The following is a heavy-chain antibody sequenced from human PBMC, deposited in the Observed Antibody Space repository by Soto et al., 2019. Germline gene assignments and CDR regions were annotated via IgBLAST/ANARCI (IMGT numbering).Heavy chain of an antibody. V-gene: IGHV1-46*01. Sequence: QVQLVQSGAEVKKPGASVKVSCKASGYTFTSYYMHWVRQAPGQGLEWMGIINPSGGSTSYAQKFEAEVTMTRDTSTSTVYMEVSSLRSEDTAVYYCARDLIVVVPAAITPRPYYYYYGMDVGGQGPTVPVSS. CDR1: GYTFTSYY. CDR3: ARDLIVVVPAAITPRPYYYYYGMDV. J-gene: IGHJ6*02. D-gene: IGHD2-2*02. CDR2: INPSGGST.